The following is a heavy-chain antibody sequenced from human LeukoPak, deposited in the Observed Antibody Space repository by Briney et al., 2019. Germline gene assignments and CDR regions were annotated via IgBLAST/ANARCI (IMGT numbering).Heavy chain of an antibody. V-gene: IGHV3-23*01. CDR2: INNSGGIT. Sequence: GGSLRLSCAASGFTFRSYAMSWVRQVPGKGLEWVSVINNSGGITYYADSVKGRFTISRDNSKNTLYLQMDSLRAEDTAVYYCATPGYSSGWYVYWGQGTLVTVSS. CDR1: GFTFRSYA. CDR3: ATPGYSSGWYVY. J-gene: IGHJ4*02. D-gene: IGHD6-19*01.